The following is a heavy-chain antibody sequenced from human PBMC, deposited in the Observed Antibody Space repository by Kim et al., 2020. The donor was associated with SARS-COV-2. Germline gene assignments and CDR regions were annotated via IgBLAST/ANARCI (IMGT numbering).Heavy chain of an antibody. CDR1: GGSVSSGSYY. Sequence: SETLSLTCTVSGGSVSSGSYYWSWIRQPPGKGLEWIGYIYYSGSTNYNPSLKSRVTISVDTSKNQFSLKLSSVTAADTAVYYCARDRRPSSTTDYYGMDV. V-gene: IGHV4-61*01. J-gene: IGHJ6*01. CDR3: ARDRRPSSTTDYYGMDV. CDR2: IYYSGST. D-gene: IGHD2-2*01.